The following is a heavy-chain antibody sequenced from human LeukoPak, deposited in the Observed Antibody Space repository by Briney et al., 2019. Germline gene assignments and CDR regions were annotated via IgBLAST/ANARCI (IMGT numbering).Heavy chain of an antibody. CDR2: IIPILGIS. Sequence: ASVKVSCKASGGTFSSYAISWVRQAPGQGLEWMGRIIPILGISSYAQKFQGRVTITADKSTSTAYMELSSLRSEDTAVYYCARALYRWLPYGMDVWGQGTTVTVSS. J-gene: IGHJ6*02. CDR1: GGTFSSYA. V-gene: IGHV1-69*04. D-gene: IGHD5-24*01. CDR3: ARALYRWLPYGMDV.